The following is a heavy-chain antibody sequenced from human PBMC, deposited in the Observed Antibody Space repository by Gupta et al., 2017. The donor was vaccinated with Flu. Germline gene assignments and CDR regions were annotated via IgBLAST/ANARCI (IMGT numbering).Heavy chain of an antibody. CDR1: GYTFTSYD. CDR3: AREYYYDSSGYSTTVFDY. V-gene: IGHV1-8*01. D-gene: IGHD3-22*01. J-gene: IGHJ4*02. Sequence: QVQLVQSGAEVKKPGASVKVSCKASGYTFTSYDINWVRQATGQGLEWMGWMNPNSGNTGYAQKFQGRVTMTRNTSISTAYMELSSLRSEDTAVYYCAREYYYDSSGYSTTVFDYWGQGTLVTVSS. CDR2: MNPNSGNT.